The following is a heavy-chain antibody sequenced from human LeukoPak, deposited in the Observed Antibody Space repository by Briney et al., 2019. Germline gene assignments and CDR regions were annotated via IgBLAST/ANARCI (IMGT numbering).Heavy chain of an antibody. CDR3: ARVIWRGGSSY. Sequence: ASVKVSCKASGGTFSSYAISWVRQAPGQGLEWMGWINPNSGGTNYAQKFQGRVTMTRDTSISTAYMELSRLRSDDTAVYYCARVIWRGGSSYWGQGTLVTVSS. V-gene: IGHV1-2*02. D-gene: IGHD2-15*01. J-gene: IGHJ4*02. CDR2: INPNSGGT. CDR1: GGTFSSYA.